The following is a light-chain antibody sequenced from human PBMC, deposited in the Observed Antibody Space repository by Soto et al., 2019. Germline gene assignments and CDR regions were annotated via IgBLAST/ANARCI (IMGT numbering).Light chain of an antibody. J-gene: IGKJ1*01. V-gene: IGKV3-15*01. CDR3: QQYNKWPLT. CDR1: QSVSSS. CDR2: SAS. Sequence: DIVLTQSPGTLSLSPGERATLSGRASQSVSSSFLAWYQQRPGQAPRLLIYSASTRATGIPARFSGSWSGTEFTLTISSLQSEDFTVYYCQQYNKWPLTFGQGTKVDIK.